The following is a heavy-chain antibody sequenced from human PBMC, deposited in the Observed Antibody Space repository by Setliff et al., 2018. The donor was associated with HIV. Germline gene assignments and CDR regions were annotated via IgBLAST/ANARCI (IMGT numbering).Heavy chain of an antibody. CDR1: GYSFTSYW. J-gene: IGHJ3*01. V-gene: IGHV5-51*01. CDR3: ASPGYCTSPDCMNVFNF. D-gene: IGHD2-8*01. Sequence: GESLKISCKGSGYSFTSYWIGWVRQMPGKGLEWMGIIHPGDSDVKYSPSFQSQVTISADKSISTAYVQWSSLEASDTAMYYCASPGYCTSPDCMNVFNFWGHGTMVTVS. CDR2: IHPGDSDV.